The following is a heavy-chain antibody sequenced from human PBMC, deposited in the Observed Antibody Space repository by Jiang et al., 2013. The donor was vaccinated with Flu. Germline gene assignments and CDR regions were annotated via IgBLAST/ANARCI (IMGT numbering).Heavy chain of an antibody. D-gene: IGHD6-19*01. J-gene: IGHJ4*02. Sequence: QLVESGGGVVQPGRSLRLSCAASGFTFSSYAMHWVRQAPGKGLEWVAVISYDGSNKYYADSVKGRFTISRDNSKNTLYLQMNSLRAEDTAVYYCARAPLAVAGPTYWGQGTLVTVSS. CDR2: ISYDGSNK. V-gene: IGHV3-30-3*01. CDR3: ARAPLAVAGPTY. CDR1: GFTFSSYA.